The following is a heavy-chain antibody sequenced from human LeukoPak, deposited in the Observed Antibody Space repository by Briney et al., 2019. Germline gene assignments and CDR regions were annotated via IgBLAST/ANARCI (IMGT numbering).Heavy chain of an antibody. D-gene: IGHD2-2*01. CDR3: ARRLAVVVPAAIFDAFDI. Sequence: GSVKVSFKASGYTFTGYYMHWVRQAPGQGLEWMGWINPNSGGTNYAQKFQGRVTMTRDTSIRTAYMELSSLRSDDTAVYYCARRLAVVVPAAIFDAFDIWGQGTMVSVSS. J-gene: IGHJ3*02. CDR2: INPNSGGT. CDR1: GYTFTGYY. V-gene: IGHV1-2*02.